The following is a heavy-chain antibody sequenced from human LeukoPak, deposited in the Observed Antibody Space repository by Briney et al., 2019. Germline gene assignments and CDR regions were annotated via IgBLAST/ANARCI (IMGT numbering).Heavy chain of an antibody. Sequence: SETLSLTCAVSGGSISYYYWSWIRQPPGKGLEWIGYIYYIGSTNYNPSLKSRVTISVDTSKNQFSLKLSSVTAADTAVYYCARCGSSSVLGWFDPWGQGTLVTVPS. J-gene: IGHJ5*02. CDR2: IYYIGST. V-gene: IGHV4-59*01. D-gene: IGHD6-6*01. CDR3: ARCGSSSVLGWFDP. CDR1: GGSISYYY.